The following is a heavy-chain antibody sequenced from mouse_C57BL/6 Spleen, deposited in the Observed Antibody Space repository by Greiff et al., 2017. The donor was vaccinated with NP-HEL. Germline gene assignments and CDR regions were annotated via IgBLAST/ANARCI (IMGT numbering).Heavy chain of an antibody. CDR2: ISDGGSYT. Sequence: DVMLVESGGGLVKPGGSLKLSCAASGFTFSSYAMSWVRQTPEKRLEWVATISDGGSYTYYPDNVKGRFTISRDNAKNNLYLQMSHLKSEDTAMYYCARDDLLDGYYNYFDYWGQGTTLTVSS. J-gene: IGHJ2*01. V-gene: IGHV5-4*01. D-gene: IGHD2-3*01. CDR3: ARDDLLDGYYNYFDY. CDR1: GFTFSSYA.